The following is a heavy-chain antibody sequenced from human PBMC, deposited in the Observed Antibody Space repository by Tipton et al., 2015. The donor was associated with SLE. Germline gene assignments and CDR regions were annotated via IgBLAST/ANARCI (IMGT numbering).Heavy chain of an antibody. D-gene: IGHD6-19*01. CDR1: GGSISSHY. CDR2: IYYNESA. V-gene: IGHV4-59*11. Sequence: TLSLTCTVSGGSISSHYWSWIRQPPGKGLEWIGYIYYNESANYNPSLKSRVTISVDTSKNQFSLKLSSLTAADTAVYYCARTDIAVAGTRGAFDIWGQGTMVTVSS. J-gene: IGHJ3*02. CDR3: ARTDIAVAGTRGAFDI.